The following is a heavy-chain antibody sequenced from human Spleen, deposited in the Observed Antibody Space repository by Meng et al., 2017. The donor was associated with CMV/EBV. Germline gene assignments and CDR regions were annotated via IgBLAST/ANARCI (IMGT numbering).Heavy chain of an antibody. V-gene: IGHV3-30*02. CDR3: ARGLAFSIAARLDY. J-gene: IGHJ4*02. CDR2: ILFDGSNE. Sequence: GESLKISCAASGFTFSNYGMNWVRQAPGKGLEWVGFILFDGSNEYYADSVKGRFTISRDNSKNTLYLQKNSLKTEDTAVYYCARGLAFSIAARLDYWGQGTLVTVSS. D-gene: IGHD6-6*01. CDR1: GFTFSNYG.